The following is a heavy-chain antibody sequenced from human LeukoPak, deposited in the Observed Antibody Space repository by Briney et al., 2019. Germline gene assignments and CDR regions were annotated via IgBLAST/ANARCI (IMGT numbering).Heavy chain of an antibody. CDR3: ARGRGVVVPRGMDV. CDR2: INHSGST. D-gene: IGHD2-2*01. J-gene: IGHJ6*02. Sequence: ETLSLTCAVYGGSFSGYYWSWIRQPPGKGLEWIGEINHSGSTNYNPSLKSRVTISVDTSKNQFSLKLSSVTAADTAVYYCARGRGVVVPRGMDVWGQGTTVTVSS. V-gene: IGHV4-34*01. CDR1: GGSFSGYY.